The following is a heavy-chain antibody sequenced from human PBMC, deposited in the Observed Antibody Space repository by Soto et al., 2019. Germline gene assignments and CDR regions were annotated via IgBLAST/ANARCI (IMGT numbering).Heavy chain of an antibody. CDR1: GFTFSSYG. CDR3: AKMLPPIVVVPAAIYYYYYYGMDV. Sequence: QVQLVESGGGVVQPGRSLRLSCAASGFTFSSYGMHWVRQAPGKGLEWVAVISYDGSNKYYADSVKGRFTISRDNSKNTLYLQTNSLRAEDTAVYYCAKMLPPIVVVPAAIYYYYYYGMDVWGQGTTVTVSS. D-gene: IGHD2-2*01. CDR2: ISYDGSNK. V-gene: IGHV3-30*18. J-gene: IGHJ6*02.